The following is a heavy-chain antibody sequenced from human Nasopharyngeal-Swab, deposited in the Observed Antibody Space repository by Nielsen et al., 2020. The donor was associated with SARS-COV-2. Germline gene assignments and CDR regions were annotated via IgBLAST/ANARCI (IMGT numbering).Heavy chain of an antibody. Sequence: GGTLRLSCAASGFTFDDYAMNWDRQASGKGLEWVAFIRYDGSDYYYADSVEGRFTISRDNSKNTLYLQLNSLRAEDTAVYYCARQDSSAYYYVFNYWGQGTLVTVSS. CDR2: IRYDGSDY. D-gene: IGHD3-22*01. V-gene: IGHV3-30*02. CDR3: ARQDSSAYYYVFNY. J-gene: IGHJ4*02. CDR1: GFTFDDYA.